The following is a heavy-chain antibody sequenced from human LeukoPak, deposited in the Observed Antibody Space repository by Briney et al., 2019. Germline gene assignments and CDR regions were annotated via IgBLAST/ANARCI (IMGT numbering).Heavy chain of an antibody. CDR3: VRDSPSGFFDL. J-gene: IGHJ2*01. CDR2: ISNSGTTM. D-gene: IGHD6-19*01. Sequence: GGSLRLSCAVSGFTFSDYEMNWVRQAPGKGLEWVSYISNSGTTMYYADSVTGRFTISRDNAKNTLYLQMNSLRVEDTAVYYCVRDSPSGFFDLWGRGTLVTVSS. V-gene: IGHV3-48*03. CDR1: GFTFSDYE.